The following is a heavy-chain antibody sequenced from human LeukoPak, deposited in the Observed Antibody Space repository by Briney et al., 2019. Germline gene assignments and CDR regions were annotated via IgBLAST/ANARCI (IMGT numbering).Heavy chain of an antibody. CDR1: GFTFSSYS. CDR2: ISSSSSYI. CDR3: ARGSAAAGTRCFVY. Sequence: GGSLRHSCAASGFTFSSYSMNWVRQAPGKGLEWVSSISSSSSYIYYADSVKGRFTISRDNAKNSLYLQMNSLRAEDTAVYYCARGSAAAGTRCFVYWGQGTLVTVSS. J-gene: IGHJ4*02. V-gene: IGHV3-21*01. D-gene: IGHD6-13*01.